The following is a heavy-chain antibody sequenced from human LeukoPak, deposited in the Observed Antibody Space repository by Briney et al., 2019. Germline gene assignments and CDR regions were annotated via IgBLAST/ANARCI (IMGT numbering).Heavy chain of an antibody. J-gene: IGHJ3*02. V-gene: IGHV1-46*03. CDR2: INPSGGST. CDR1: GYTFTSYY. CDR3: ARGLLGGVAFDI. Sequence: GASVKVSCKASGYTFTSYYMHWLRQAPGQGLEWMGIINPSGGSTSYAQKFQGRVTMTRDTSTSTVYMELSSPRSEDTAVYYCARGLLGGVAFDIWGQGTMVTVSS. D-gene: IGHD2-15*01.